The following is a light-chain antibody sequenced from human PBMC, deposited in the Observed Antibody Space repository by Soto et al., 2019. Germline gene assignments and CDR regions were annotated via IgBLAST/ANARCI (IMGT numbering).Light chain of an antibody. J-gene: IGLJ1*01. CDR3: GSYSSDNTYV. CDR2: EVT. Sequence: QSALTQPASVSGSPGQSITISCSGTISDVGGYNYVSWYQQYPGKAPKLIIYEVTNRPSGVSDRFSGSKSGNTASLSISGLQADDEADYYCGSYSSDNTYVFGTGTKLTVL. V-gene: IGLV2-14*01. CDR1: ISDVGGYNY.